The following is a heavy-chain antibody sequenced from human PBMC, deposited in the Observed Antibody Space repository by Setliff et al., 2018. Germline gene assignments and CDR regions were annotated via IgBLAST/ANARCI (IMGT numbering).Heavy chain of an antibody. CDR2: INANNGGT. J-gene: IGHJ4*02. CDR3: ARDLQYYYDSSPHHGDY. CDR1: GYTFTGYY. D-gene: IGHD3-22*01. Sequence: ASVKVSCKASGYTFTGYYMHWVRQAPGQGLEWMGRINANNGGTHYAQKFQGRVTMTRDTSISTAYMEVSSLRSDDTAVYYCARDLQYYYDSSPHHGDYWGQGTLVTVSS. V-gene: IGHV1-2*06.